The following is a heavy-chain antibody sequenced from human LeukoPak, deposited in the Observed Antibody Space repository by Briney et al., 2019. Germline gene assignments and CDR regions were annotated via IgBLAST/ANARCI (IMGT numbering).Heavy chain of an antibody. V-gene: IGHV4-38-2*01. D-gene: IGHD2/OR15-2a*01. CDR3: ARSYFSVGAFDI. CDR1: GYSISSGYY. Sequence: PSETLSLTCAVSGYSISSGYYWGWIRQPPGKGLEWIGSIYHSGSTYYNPSLKSRVNILVDTSKNQFSLSLTSVTAADTAVYYCARSYFSVGAFDIWGQGTMVTVSS. CDR2: IYHSGST. J-gene: IGHJ3*02.